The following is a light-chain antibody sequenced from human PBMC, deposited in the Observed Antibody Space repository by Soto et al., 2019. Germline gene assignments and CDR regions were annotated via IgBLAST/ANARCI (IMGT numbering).Light chain of an antibody. CDR3: QKYYSPPALT. CDR2: WAS. Sequence: DIVMTQSPDSLAVSLGERATINCKSSQSVLYSSNNKNYLAWYQQKPGQPPKLLIYWASTRESGVPDRFRGRGSGTVFTLPTGSLQAKDVAVYYCQKYYSPPALTCGGGTKVEIK. J-gene: IGKJ4*01. CDR1: QSVLYSSNNKNY. V-gene: IGKV4-1*01.